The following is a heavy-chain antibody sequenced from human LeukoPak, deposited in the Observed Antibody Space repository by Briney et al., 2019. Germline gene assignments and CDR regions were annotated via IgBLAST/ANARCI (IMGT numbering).Heavy chain of an antibody. Sequence: SETLSLTCTVSGYSNSNNFYWAWMRQPPGNGLEWIGYIYYSGSTNYNPSLKSRVTISVDTSKNQFSLKLSSVTAADTAVYYCARDGYSGSKTAFDIWGQGTMVTVSS. CDR1: GYSNSNNFY. CDR2: IYYSGST. D-gene: IGHD1-26*01. V-gene: IGHV4-59*01. J-gene: IGHJ3*02. CDR3: ARDGYSGSKTAFDI.